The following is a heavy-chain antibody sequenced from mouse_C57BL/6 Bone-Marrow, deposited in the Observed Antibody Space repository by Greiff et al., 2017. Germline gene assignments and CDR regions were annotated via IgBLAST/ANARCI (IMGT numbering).Heavy chain of an antibody. J-gene: IGHJ4*01. V-gene: IGHV5-9-1*02. Sequence: EVTGVESGEGLVQPGGSLKLSCAASGFTFSSYAMSWVRQTPEKRLEWVAYINSGGDYTYYADTVKGRFTISRYNARNTLSLQMSSLKSEDTAMYYCTRGRGITAVYYYAMDDWGQGTSVTVSS. CDR1: GFTFSSYA. CDR3: TRGRGITAVYYYAMDD. CDR2: INSGGDYT. D-gene: IGHD2-4*01.